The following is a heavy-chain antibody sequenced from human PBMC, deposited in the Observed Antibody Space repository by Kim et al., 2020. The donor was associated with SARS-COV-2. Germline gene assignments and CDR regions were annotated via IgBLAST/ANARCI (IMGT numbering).Heavy chain of an antibody. Sequence: ASVKVSCKASGYTFTSYGISWVRQAPGQGLEWMGWISAYNGNTNYAQKLQGRVTMTTDTSTSTAYMELRSLRSDDTAVYYCARDHAPGSSAYYYYYGMDVWGKGTAVTVSS. CDR1: GYTFTSYG. CDR2: ISAYNGNT. CDR3: ARDHAPGSSAYYYYYGMDV. V-gene: IGHV1-18*01. D-gene: IGHD3-16*01. J-gene: IGHJ6*04.